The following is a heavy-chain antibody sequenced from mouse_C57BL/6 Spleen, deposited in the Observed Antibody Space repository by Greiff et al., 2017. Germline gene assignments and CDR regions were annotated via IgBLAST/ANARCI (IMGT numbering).Heavy chain of an antibody. J-gene: IGHJ4*01. D-gene: IGHD3-3*01. CDR2: ISYDGSN. CDR3: AREGLRYYAMDY. CDR1: GYSITSGYY. V-gene: IGHV3-6*01. Sequence: EVKLMESGPGLVKPSQSLSLTCSVTGYSITSGYYWNWIRQFPGNKLEWMGYISYDGSNNYNPSLKNRISITRDTSKNQCFLKLNSVTTEDTATYYCAREGLRYYAMDYWGQGTSVTVSS.